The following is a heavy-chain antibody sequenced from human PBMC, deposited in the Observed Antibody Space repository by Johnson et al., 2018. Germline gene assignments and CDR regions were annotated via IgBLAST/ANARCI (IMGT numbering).Heavy chain of an antibody. J-gene: IGHJ3*02. V-gene: IGHV3-30*18. CDR3: AKDIGPIYGDISRWLPPSDAFDI. CDR2: ISYDGSNK. CDR1: GFTFSSYG. D-gene: IGHD6-13*01. Sequence: VQLVESGGGVVQPGRSLRLSCAASGFTFSSYGMHWVRQAPGKGLEWVAVISYDGSNKYYADSVKGRFTIPRDNSKNTLYLKMNSLRAEDTAVYYCAKDIGPIYGDISRWLPPSDAFDIWGQGTMVTVSS.